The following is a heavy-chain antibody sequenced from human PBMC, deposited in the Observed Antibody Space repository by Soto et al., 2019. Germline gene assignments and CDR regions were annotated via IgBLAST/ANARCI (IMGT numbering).Heavy chain of an antibody. D-gene: IGHD1-26*01. J-gene: IGHJ6*02. Sequence: LSLTCTVSGGSISSSSYYWGWIRQPPGKGLEWIGSIYYSGSTYYNPSLKSRVTISVDTSKNQFSLKLSSVTAADTAVYYCARRAGGSYYYYYGMDVWGQGTTVTVSS. CDR3: ARRAGGSYYYYYGMDV. CDR1: GGSISSSSYY. V-gene: IGHV4-39*01. CDR2: IYYSGST.